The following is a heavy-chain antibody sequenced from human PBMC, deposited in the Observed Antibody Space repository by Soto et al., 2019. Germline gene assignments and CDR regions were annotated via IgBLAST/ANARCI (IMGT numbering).Heavy chain of an antibody. J-gene: IGHJ6*02. Sequence: QVQLVESGGGVVQPGRSLRLSCAASGFTFSSYAMHWVRQAPGKGLEWVAVISYDGSNKYYADSVKGRFTISRDNSKSPLYLQMNSLRAEDTAVYYCARDSVRQWLDTNYDYYGMDVWGQGTTVTVSS. CDR1: GFTFSSYA. CDR3: ARDSVRQWLDTNYDYYGMDV. D-gene: IGHD6-19*01. V-gene: IGHV3-30-3*01. CDR2: ISYDGSNK.